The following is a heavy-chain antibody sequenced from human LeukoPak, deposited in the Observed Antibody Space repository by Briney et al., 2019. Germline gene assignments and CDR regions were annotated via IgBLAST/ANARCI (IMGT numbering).Heavy chain of an antibody. Sequence: ASVKVSCKASGYTFNSYGISWVRQAPGQGLEWMGWISAYNGNTNYAQKLQGRVTMTTDTSTSTAYMELRSLRSDDTAVYYCARDHDILTGWEAFDIWGQGTMVTVSS. J-gene: IGHJ3*02. V-gene: IGHV1-18*01. CDR2: ISAYNGNT. CDR3: ARDHDILTGWEAFDI. D-gene: IGHD3-9*01. CDR1: GYTFNSYG.